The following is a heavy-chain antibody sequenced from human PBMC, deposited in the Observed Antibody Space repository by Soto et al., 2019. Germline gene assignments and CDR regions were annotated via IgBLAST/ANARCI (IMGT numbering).Heavy chain of an antibody. J-gene: IGHJ4*02. V-gene: IGHV5-51*01. CDR3: ARSTEQLASDYYYGMDY. CDR1: GYSFTSYW. D-gene: IGHD6-6*01. CDR2: IYPGDSDT. Sequence: PGESLKISCKGSGYSFTSYWIGWVRQMPGKGLEWMGIIYPGDSDTRYSPSFQGQVTISADKSISTAYLQWSSLKASDTAMYYCARSTEQLASDYYYGMDYWGQGTLVTVSS.